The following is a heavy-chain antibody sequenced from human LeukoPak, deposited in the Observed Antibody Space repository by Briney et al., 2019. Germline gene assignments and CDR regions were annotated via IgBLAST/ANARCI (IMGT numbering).Heavy chain of an antibody. D-gene: IGHD3-10*01. CDR2: ITISGSGT. Sequence: GRSLRLSCAASGLTFNTYAMSWVRQAPGQGLEWVSSITISGSGTYYADSVEGWFNITRDNSKDTLYLEMNSLRADDTAKYYCAKGYYGSGSSYFDCWGQGSLVTVSS. V-gene: IGHV3-23*01. CDR1: GLTFNTYA. CDR3: AKGYYGSGSSYFDC. J-gene: IGHJ4*02.